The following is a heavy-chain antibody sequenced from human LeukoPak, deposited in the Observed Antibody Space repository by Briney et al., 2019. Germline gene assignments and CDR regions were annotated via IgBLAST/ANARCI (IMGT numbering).Heavy chain of an antibody. D-gene: IGHD3-22*01. V-gene: IGHV3-9*01. Sequence: GGSLRLSCAASGFTFDDYAMHWVRQAPGKGLEWVSGISWNSGSIGYADSVKGRFTISRDNSKNTLYLQMYSLRAEDTAVYYCARDVYSSGSAWGQGTLVTVSS. J-gene: IGHJ4*02. CDR1: GFTFDDYA. CDR3: ARDVYSSGSA. CDR2: ISWNSGSI.